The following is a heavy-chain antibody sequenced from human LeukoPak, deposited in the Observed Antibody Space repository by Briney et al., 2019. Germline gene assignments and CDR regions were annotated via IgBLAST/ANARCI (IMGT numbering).Heavy chain of an antibody. Sequence: ASVKVSCKASGYTFTSYGITWVRQAPGQGLEWMGWISTYNCNTNYAQKFQGRVTMTTDTSTSTAYMDPSSLRSDDTAVYYCARRRWDQWLATFDYWGQGTLVTVSS. D-gene: IGHD6-19*01. V-gene: IGHV1-18*01. CDR2: ISTYNCNT. CDR3: ARRRWDQWLATFDY. J-gene: IGHJ4*02. CDR1: GYTFTSYG.